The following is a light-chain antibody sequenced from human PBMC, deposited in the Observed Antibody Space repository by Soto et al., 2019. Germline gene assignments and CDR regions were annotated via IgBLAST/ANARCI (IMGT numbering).Light chain of an antibody. J-gene: IGKJ1*01. CDR1: QSVSSNY. CDR3: QQYGTSFWT. V-gene: IGKV3-20*01. CDR2: GAS. Sequence: EVVLTQSPGTLSLSPGEGATLSCRASQSVSSNYVAWYQQKPGQAPRLLVYGASTRATGIPDRFSGSGSGSDFSLTISRLEPEDFAVYYCQQYGTSFWTFGQGTKVDIK.